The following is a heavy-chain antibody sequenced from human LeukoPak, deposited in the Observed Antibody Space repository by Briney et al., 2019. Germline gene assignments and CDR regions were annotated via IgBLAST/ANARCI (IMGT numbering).Heavy chain of an antibody. V-gene: IGHV4-4*02. CDR3: ARQAKYSSGWYYFDY. CDR2: IYHSGST. J-gene: IGHJ4*02. Sequence: SETLSLTCAVSGGSISSSNWWSWVRQPPGKGLEWIGEIYHSGSTNYNPSLKSRVTISVDKSKNQFSLKLSSVTAADTAVYYCARQAKYSSGWYYFDYWGQGTLVTVSS. CDR1: GGSISSSNW. D-gene: IGHD6-19*01.